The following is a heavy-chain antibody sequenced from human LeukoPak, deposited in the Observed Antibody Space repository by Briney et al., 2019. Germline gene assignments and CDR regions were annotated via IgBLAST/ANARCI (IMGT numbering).Heavy chain of an antibody. CDR3: ARTHRYGYYYDSSGYYY. Sequence: SETLSLTCAVYGGSFSGYYWSWIRQPPGKGLEWIGEINHSGSTNYNPSLKSRVTISVDTSKNQFSLKLSSVTAADTAVYYCARTHRYGYYYDSSGYYYWGQGTLVTVSS. V-gene: IGHV4-34*01. D-gene: IGHD3-22*01. J-gene: IGHJ4*02. CDR2: INHSGST. CDR1: GGSFSGYY.